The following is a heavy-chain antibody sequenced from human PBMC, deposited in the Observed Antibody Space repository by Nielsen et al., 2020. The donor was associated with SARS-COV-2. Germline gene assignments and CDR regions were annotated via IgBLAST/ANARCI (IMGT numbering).Heavy chain of an antibody. J-gene: IGHJ6*02. CDR3: ARDRHDYGDYGMDV. Sequence: GSLRLSCTVSGGSISSYYWSWIRQPPGKGLEWIGYIYYSGSTNYNPSLKSRVTISVDTSKNQFSLKLSSVTAADTAVYYCARDRHDYGDYGMDVWGQGTTVTVSS. CDR1: GGSISSYY. CDR2: IYYSGST. V-gene: IGHV4-59*01. D-gene: IGHD4-17*01.